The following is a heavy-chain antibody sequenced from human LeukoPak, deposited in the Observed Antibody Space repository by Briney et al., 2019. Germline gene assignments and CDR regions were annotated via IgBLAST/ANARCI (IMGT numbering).Heavy chain of an antibody. CDR1: GGSFSGYY. CDR3: ARVRSSSWLGAFDI. CDR2: INHSGST. D-gene: IGHD6-13*01. J-gene: IGHJ3*02. Sequence: SGTPSLTCAVYGGSFSGYYWSWIRQPPGKGLEWIGEINHSGSTNYNPSLKSRVTISVDTSKNQFSLKLSSVTAADTAVYYCARVRSSSWLGAFDIWGQGTMVTVSS. V-gene: IGHV4-34*01.